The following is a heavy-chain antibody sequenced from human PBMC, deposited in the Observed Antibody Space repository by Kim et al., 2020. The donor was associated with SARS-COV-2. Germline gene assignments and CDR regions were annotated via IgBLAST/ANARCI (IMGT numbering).Heavy chain of an antibody. D-gene: IGHD3-22*01. CDR1: GFTFSSYS. Sequence: GGSLRLSCAASGFTFSSYSMNWVRQAPGKGLEWVSSISSSSSYIYYADSVKGRFTISRENAKNSLYLQMNSLRAEDTAVYYCASFYDSSGYYYGGYYYYYGMDVWGQGTTVTVSS. CDR2: ISSSSSYI. J-gene: IGHJ6*02. V-gene: IGHV3-21*01. CDR3: ASFYDSSGYYYGGYYYYYGMDV.